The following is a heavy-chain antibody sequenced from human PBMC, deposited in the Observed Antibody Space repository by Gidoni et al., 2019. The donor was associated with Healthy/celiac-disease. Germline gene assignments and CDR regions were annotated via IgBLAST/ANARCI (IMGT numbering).Heavy chain of an antibody. CDR3: ARTPLSPYYFDY. CDR1: GYSISSGYY. Sequence: QVQLQESGPGLVKPSETLSLTCAVSGYSISSGYYWGWIRQPPGKGLEWIGSIYHSGSTYYNPSLKSRVTISVDTSKNQFYLKLSSVTAADTAVYYCARTPLSPYYFDYWGQGTLVTVSS. J-gene: IGHJ4*02. V-gene: IGHV4-38-2*01. CDR2: IYHSGST.